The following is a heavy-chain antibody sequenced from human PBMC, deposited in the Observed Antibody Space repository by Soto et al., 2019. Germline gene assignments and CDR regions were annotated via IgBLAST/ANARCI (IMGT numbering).Heavy chain of an antibody. D-gene: IGHD3-22*01. CDR2: IYYSGGT. CDR3: ARATFFRKGYYDVTDYYFFDY. J-gene: IGHJ4*02. Sequence: QLQLQESASGLVKPSQTLSLTCAVSGGSISSGGFSWTWIRQPPGKGLEFIGYIYYSGGTYYNPSLKSRVTISVDRSKNQFSLRLSSVTAADTAVYYCARATFFRKGYYDVTDYYFFDYWGQGTLVTVSS. CDR1: GGSISSGGFS. V-gene: IGHV4-30-2*01.